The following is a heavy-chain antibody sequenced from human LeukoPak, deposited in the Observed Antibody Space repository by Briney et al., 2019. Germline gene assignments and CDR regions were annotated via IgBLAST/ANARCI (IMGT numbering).Heavy chain of an antibody. CDR2: IYHSGST. CDR3: ARDPVICSSTSCYTSWFDP. J-gene: IGHJ5*02. CDR1: GGSISSSNW. Sequence: SGTLSLTCAASGGSISSSNWWSWVRQPPGKGLEWIGEIYHSGSTNYNPSLKSRVTMSVDKSKNQFSLKLSSVTAADTAVYYCARDPVICSSTSCYTSWFDPWGQGTLVTVSS. D-gene: IGHD2-2*02. V-gene: IGHV4-4*02.